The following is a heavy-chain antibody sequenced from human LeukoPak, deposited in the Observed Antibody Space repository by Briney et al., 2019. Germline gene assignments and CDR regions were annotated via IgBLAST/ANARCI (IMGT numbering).Heavy chain of an antibody. CDR2: ISGSGGST. J-gene: IGHJ4*02. CDR3: ATRYGHDYGDSGIGY. D-gene: IGHD4-17*01. V-gene: IGHV3-23*01. CDR1: GFTFSSYA. Sequence: VWSVRLSCAASGFTFSSYAMSWVREAPGKGLEWVSAISGSGGSTYYADSVKGRFTISRDNSKNTLYLQMNSLRAEDTAVYYCATRYGHDYGDSGIGYWGQGTLVTVSS.